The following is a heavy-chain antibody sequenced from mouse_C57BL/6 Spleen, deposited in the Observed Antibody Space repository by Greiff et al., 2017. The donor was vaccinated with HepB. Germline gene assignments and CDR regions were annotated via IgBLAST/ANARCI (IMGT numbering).Heavy chain of an antibody. J-gene: IGHJ1*03. CDR2: IYPRSGNT. V-gene: IGHV1-81*01. CDR1: GYTFTSYG. CDR3: ARTTTVVEDWYFDV. Sequence: VQLVESGAELARPGASVKLSCKASGYTFTSYGISWVKQRTGQGLEWIGEIYPRSGNTYYNEKFKGKATLTADKSSSTAYMELRSLTSEDSAVYFCARTTTVVEDWYFDVWGTGTTVTVSS. D-gene: IGHD1-1*01.